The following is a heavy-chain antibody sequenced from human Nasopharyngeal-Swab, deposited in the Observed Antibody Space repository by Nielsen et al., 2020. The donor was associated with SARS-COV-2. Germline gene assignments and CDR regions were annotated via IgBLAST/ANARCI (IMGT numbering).Heavy chain of an antibody. Sequence: GGSLRLSCKGSGYSFTSYWIGWVRQMPGKGLEWMGRIDPSDSYTNYSPSFQGHVTISADKSISTAYLQWSSLKASDTAMYYCARGYYYDSSGYGIDAFDIWGQETMVTVSS. CDR3: ARGYYYDSSGYGIDAFDI. V-gene: IGHV5-10-1*01. CDR1: GYSFTSYW. CDR2: IDPSDSYT. D-gene: IGHD3-22*01. J-gene: IGHJ3*02.